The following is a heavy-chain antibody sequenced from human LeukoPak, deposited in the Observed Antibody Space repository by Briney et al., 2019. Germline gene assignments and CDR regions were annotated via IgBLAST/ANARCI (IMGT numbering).Heavy chain of an antibody. J-gene: IGHJ6*02. CDR1: GFTFSSYA. CDR3: AKGAVLRYFDWLSYYYYYGMDV. D-gene: IGHD3-9*01. V-gene: IGHV3-23*01. CDR2: ISGSGGST. Sequence: GGSLRLSCAASGFTFSSYAMSWVRQAPGKGLEWVSAISGSGGSTYYADSVKGRFTISRDNSKNTLYLQMNSLRAEDTAVYYCAKGAVLRYFDWLSYYYYYGMDVWGQGTTVTVSS.